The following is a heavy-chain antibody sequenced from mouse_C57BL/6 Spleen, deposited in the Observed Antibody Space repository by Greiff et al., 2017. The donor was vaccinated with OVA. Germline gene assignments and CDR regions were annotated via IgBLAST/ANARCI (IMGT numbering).Heavy chain of an antibody. CDR1: GYTFTSYW. CDR2: IHPNSGST. J-gene: IGHJ2*01. CDR3: ARAEDYVSDY. D-gene: IGHD1-1*01. Sequence: QVHVKQPGAELVKPGASVKLSCKASGYTFTSYWMHWVKQRPGQGLEWIGMIHPNSGSTNYNEKFKGKATLTVDKSSSTAYMQLSSLTSEDSAVYYCARAEDYVSDYWGQGTTLTVSS. V-gene: IGHV1-64*01.